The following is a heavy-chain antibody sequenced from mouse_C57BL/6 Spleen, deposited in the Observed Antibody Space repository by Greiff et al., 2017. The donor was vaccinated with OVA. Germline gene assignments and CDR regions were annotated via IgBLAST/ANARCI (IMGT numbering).Heavy chain of an antibody. CDR2: ISSGSSTI. J-gene: IGHJ4*01. Sequence: DVKLVESGGGLVKPGGSLKLSCAASGFTFSDYGMHWVRQAPEKGLEWVAYISSGSSTIYYADTVKGRFTISRDNAKNTLFLQMTSLRSEDTAMYYCARSMDNNYAMDYWGQGTSVTVSS. CDR1: GFTFSDYG. D-gene: IGHD2-10*02. CDR3: ARSMDNNYAMDY. V-gene: IGHV5-17*01.